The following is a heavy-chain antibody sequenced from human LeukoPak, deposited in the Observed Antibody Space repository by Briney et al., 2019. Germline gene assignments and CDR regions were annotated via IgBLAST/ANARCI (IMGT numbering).Heavy chain of an antibody. CDR3: AKAGTSGGSYYTTDSYFDY. CDR2: ISGDGGST. Sequence: PGGSLRLSCAASGFTFDDYAMHWVRQAPGKGLEWVSLISGDGGSTYYADSVKGRFTISRDNSKNSLYLQMNSLRTEDTALYYCAKAGTSGGSYYTTDSYFDYWGQGTLVTVSS. CDR1: GFTFDDYA. J-gene: IGHJ4*02. V-gene: IGHV3-43*02. D-gene: IGHD1-26*01.